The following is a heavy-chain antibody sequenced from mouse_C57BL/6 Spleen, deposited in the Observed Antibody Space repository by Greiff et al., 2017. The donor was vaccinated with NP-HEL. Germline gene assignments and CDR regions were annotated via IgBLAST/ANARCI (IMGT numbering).Heavy chain of an antibody. CDR3: AGSYDYFDY. V-gene: IGHV1-42*01. CDR2: INPSTGGT. J-gene: IGHJ2*01. CDR1: GYSFTGYW. D-gene: IGHD1-1*01. Sequence: EVQLLQSGPELVKPGASVKLSCKASGYSFTGYWMNWVKQRPGKGLEWIGNINPSTGGTTYNQKFKGKATLTVDKSSSTAYMQLKSLTSEDSAVYYCAGSYDYFDYWGQGTTLTVSS.